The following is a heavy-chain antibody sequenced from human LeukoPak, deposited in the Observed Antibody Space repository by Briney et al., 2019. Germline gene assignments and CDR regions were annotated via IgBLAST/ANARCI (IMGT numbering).Heavy chain of an antibody. J-gene: IGHJ4*02. V-gene: IGHV3-72*01. Sequence: GGSLRLSCAASGFTFSDHYIDWVRQAPGKGLEWVGRSRDKAQSYSTAYVASAKGRFTISREESKNSLYLQMNSLKIEDTAGYYCARRERGSYAAFVKWGLRTLFTVSS. CDR3: ARRERGSYAAFVK. CDR1: GFTFSDHY. D-gene: IGHD1-26*01. CDR2: SRDKAQSYST.